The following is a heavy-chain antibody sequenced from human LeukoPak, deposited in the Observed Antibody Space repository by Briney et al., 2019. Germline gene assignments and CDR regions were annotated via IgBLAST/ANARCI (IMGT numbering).Heavy chain of an antibody. Sequence: GGSLRLSCAASGFTFSSYGMHWVRQAPGKGLEWVAVISYDGSNKYYADSVKGRFTISRDNSKNTLYLQMNSLRAEDTAVYYCAKPVHCSSTSCASAPYYYYMDVWGKGTTVTVSS. CDR3: AKPVHCSSTSCASAPYYYYMDV. CDR2: ISYDGSNK. V-gene: IGHV3-30*18. J-gene: IGHJ6*03. CDR1: GFTFSSYG. D-gene: IGHD2-2*01.